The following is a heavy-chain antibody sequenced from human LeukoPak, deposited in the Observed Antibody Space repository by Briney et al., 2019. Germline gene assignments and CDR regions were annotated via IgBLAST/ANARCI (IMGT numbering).Heavy chain of an antibody. V-gene: IGHV4-34*01. CDR1: GGSFSGYY. CDR3: ARGLFVDIVVVPAAIGFDY. CDR2: INHSGST. Sequence: SETLSLTCAVYGGSFSGYYWSWIRQPPGKGLEWIGEINHSGSTNYNPSLKSRVTISVDTSKNQFSLKLSSVTAAGTAVYYCARGLFVDIVVVPAAIGFDYWGQGTLVTVSS. J-gene: IGHJ4*02. D-gene: IGHD2-2*01.